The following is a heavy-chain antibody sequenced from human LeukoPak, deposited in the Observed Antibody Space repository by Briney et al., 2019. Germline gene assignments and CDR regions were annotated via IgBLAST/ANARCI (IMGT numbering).Heavy chain of an antibody. Sequence: ASVKVSCKASRYTFTGYYMHCVRQAPGQGRECMGWINPNSGGKNDAQKFQARVTMTRDKSISPAYMARSRLRSDDTAVYYCARGYCSSTSCYTWGDWFDPWGQGTLVTVSS. CDR1: RYTFTGYY. CDR3: ARGYCSSTSCYTWGDWFDP. J-gene: IGHJ5*02. CDR2: INPNSGGK. D-gene: IGHD2-2*02. V-gene: IGHV1-2*02.